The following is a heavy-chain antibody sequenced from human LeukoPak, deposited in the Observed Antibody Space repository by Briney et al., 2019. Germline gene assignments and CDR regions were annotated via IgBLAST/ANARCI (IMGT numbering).Heavy chain of an antibody. V-gene: IGHV1-2*02. J-gene: IGHJ5*02. CDR2: INPNSGGT. Sequence: GVSVKVSCKASGYTFTGYYMHWVRQAPGQGLEWMGWINPNSGGTNYAQKFQGRVTMTRDTSTTTVYMDLSSLSSEDTAVYYCARDRHCSGGICHSNWFDPWGQGTQVTVSS. D-gene: IGHD2-15*01. CDR3: ARDRHCSGGICHSNWFDP. CDR1: GYTFTGYY.